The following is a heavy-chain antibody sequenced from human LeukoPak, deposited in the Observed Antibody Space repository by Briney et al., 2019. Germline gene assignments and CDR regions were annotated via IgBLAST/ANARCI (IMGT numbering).Heavy chain of an antibody. D-gene: IGHD2-2*01. V-gene: IGHV1-18*01. J-gene: IGHJ4*02. CDR3: ARETLFPYCSSTSCPSDY. Sequence: ASVKVSCKASGYTFNTYGISWVRQAPGQGLEWMGWISAYNGNTNYAQKLQGRVTMTTDTSTSTAYMELRSLRSDDTAVYYCARETLFPYCSSTSCPSDYWGQGTLVTVSS. CDR2: ISAYNGNT. CDR1: GYTFNTYG.